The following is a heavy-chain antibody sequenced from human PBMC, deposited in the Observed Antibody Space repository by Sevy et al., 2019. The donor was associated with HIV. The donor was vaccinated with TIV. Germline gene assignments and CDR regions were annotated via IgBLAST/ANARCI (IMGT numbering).Heavy chain of an antibody. Sequence: GESLKISCAASGFTFSTYAMNWVRQAPGKGLEWVSSISTNGRSAYYTDSVEGRFTISRDNSKNTLYLQMNSLRADDTAVYYCAKGYCSGGSCPRDYYYYGMDVWGQGTTVTVSS. D-gene: IGHD2-15*01. J-gene: IGHJ6*02. CDR2: ISTNGRSA. CDR1: GFTFSTYA. V-gene: IGHV3-23*01. CDR3: AKGYCSGGSCPRDYYYYGMDV.